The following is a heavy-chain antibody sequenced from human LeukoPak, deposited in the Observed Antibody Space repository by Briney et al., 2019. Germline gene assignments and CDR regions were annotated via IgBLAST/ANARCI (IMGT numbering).Heavy chain of an antibody. J-gene: IGHJ6*03. V-gene: IGHV5-51*01. Sequence: GESPKISCKGSGYSFTSYWIGWVRQMPGKGLEWMGIIYPGDSDTRYSPSFQGQATISADKSISTAYLQWSSLKASDTAMYYCAKMYYDFWSGPPRYYYMDVWGKGTTVTVSS. CDR1: GYSFTSYW. CDR3: AKMYYDFWSGPPRYYYMDV. D-gene: IGHD3-3*01. CDR2: IYPGDSDT.